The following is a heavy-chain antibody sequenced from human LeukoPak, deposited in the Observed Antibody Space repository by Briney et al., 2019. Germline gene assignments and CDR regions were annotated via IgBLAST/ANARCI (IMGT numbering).Heavy chain of an antibody. Sequence: GGSLRLSWAASGFTFSSYSMNWVRQAPGKGLEWVSSISSSSSYIYYADSVKGRFTISRDNAKNSLYLQMNSLRAEDTAAYYCARDRTEMDAFDIWGQGTMVTVSS. V-gene: IGHV3-21*01. J-gene: IGHJ3*02. CDR1: GFTFSSYS. CDR3: ARDRTEMDAFDI. D-gene: IGHD1-1*01. CDR2: ISSSSSYI.